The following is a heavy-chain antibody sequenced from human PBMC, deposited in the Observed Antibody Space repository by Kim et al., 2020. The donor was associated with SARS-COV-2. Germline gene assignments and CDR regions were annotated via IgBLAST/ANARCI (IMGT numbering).Heavy chain of an antibody. CDR2: VSGGGART. J-gene: IGHJ4*02. CDR1: GFNIRDFA. CDR3: AKDVKESSSWYTVGY. V-gene: IGHV3-23*01. D-gene: IGHD6-13*01. Sequence: GGSLRLSCAASGFNIRDFAMRWVRQGPGKGLEWVSAVSGGGARTYYADSVKGRFTISRDTSKNTLHLEMSSLRAEDTAVYYCAKDVKESSSWYTVGYWGQGTLVAVSS.